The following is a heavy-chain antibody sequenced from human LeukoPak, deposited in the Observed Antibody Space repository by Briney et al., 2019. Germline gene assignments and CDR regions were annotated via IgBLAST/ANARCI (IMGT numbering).Heavy chain of an antibody. V-gene: IGHV3-11*06. CDR3: ARGKAAAGYSYGPDY. CDR2: ISSSSSYT. D-gene: IGHD5-18*01. CDR1: GFTFSDYY. Sequence: GGSLRLSCAASGFTFSDYYMSWIRQAPGKGLEWASYISSSSSYTNYADSVKGRFTISRDNAKNSLYLQMNSLRAEDTAVYYCARGKAAAGYSYGPDYWGQGTLVTVSS. J-gene: IGHJ4*02.